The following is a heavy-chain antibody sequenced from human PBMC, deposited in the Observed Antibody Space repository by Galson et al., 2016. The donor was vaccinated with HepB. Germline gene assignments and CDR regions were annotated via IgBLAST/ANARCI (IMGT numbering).Heavy chain of an antibody. V-gene: IGHV6-1*01. CDR1: GDSVSSDTAA. D-gene: IGHD2-15*01. Sequence: CAISGDSVSSDTAAWNWIRQSPSRGLEWLGRTYYRSKWYNDYAVSVKSRITINPDKTKNQFSLQLSSVTPEDTAVYYCSREPGHCTGNSCYSGGMDVWGQGTTVTGSS. CDR3: SREPGHCTGNSCYSGGMDV. J-gene: IGHJ6*02. CDR2: TYYRSKWYN.